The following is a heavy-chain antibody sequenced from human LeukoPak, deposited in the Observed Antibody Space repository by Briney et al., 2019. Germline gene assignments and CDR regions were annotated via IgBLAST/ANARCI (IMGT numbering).Heavy chain of an antibody. V-gene: IGHV4-34*01. CDR2: MNHSGRT. J-gene: IGHJ4*02. Sequence: SETLSLTCAVYGDSFSGYYWRWVRQPPGKGLEWLGEMNHSGRTNYNTSRKRRVTISLNTSKNQFSLKLSSVSAADTAVYCCAREKGSSWYVDYWGQGTLVTVSS. CDR1: GDSFSGYY. CDR3: AREKGSSWYVDY. D-gene: IGHD6-13*01.